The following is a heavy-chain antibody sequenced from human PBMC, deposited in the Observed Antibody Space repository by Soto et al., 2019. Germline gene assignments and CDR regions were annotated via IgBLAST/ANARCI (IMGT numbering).Heavy chain of an antibody. V-gene: IGHV3-23*01. Sequence: EVQLLESGGGLVQPGGSLRLSCAASGFTFSSYAMSWVRQAPGKGLEWVSAISGSGGSTYYADSVKGRFTISRDNSKDTLLLAMDRLGAEETAVFYLSKVFEQLVSVWYFDYWGQGTLVTVSS. CDR2: ISGSGGST. CDR1: GFTFSSYA. D-gene: IGHD6-13*01. J-gene: IGHJ4*02. CDR3: SKVFEQLVSVWYFDY.